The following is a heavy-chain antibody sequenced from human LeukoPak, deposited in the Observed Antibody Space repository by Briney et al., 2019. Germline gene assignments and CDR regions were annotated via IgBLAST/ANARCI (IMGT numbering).Heavy chain of an antibody. CDR2: ISYDGSNK. CDR1: GFTFSSYA. V-gene: IGHV3-30*04. D-gene: IGHD2-2*01. J-gene: IGHJ4*02. Sequence: GWSLRLSCAASGFTFSSYAMHWVRQAPGKGLEWVAVISYDGSNKYYADSVKGRFTISRDNSKNTLYLQMNSLRAEDTAVYYCASAEGFVVVPAALDYWGQGTPVTVSS. CDR3: ASAEGFVVVPAALDY.